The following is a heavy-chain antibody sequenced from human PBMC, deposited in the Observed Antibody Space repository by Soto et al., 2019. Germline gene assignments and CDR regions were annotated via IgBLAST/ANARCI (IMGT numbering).Heavy chain of an antibody. D-gene: IGHD6-13*01. J-gene: IGHJ6*02. Sequence: GGSLRLSCAASGFTFSSYGMHWVRQAPGKGLEWVAVIWYDGSNKYYADSVKGRFTISRDNSKNTLYLQMNSLRAEDTAVYYCAKDGAAAVNYYGMDVWGQGTTVTVSS. V-gene: IGHV3-33*06. CDR1: GFTFSSYG. CDR3: AKDGAAAVNYYGMDV. CDR2: IWYDGSNK.